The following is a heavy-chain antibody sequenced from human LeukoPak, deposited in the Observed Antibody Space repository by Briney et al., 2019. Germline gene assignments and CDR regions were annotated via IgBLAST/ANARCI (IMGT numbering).Heavy chain of an antibody. CDR1: GFTFSDYY. CDR2: ISSSGSTI. J-gene: IGHJ5*02. D-gene: IGHD6-19*01. V-gene: IGHV3-11*04. CDR3: AREVVAGTGGWFDP. Sequence: GGSLRLSCAASGFTFSDYYMSWIRQAPGKGLEWVSYISSSGSTIYYADSVKGRFTISRDNAKNTLYLQMNSLRAEDTAVYYCAREVVAGTGGWFDPWGQGTLVTVSS.